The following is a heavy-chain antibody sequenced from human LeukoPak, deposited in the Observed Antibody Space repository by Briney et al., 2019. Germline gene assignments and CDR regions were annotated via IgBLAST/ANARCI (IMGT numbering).Heavy chain of an antibody. CDR3: ARHRSGWLQSSFDY. CDR2: INHSGST. V-gene: IGHV4-39*01. CDR1: GGSISTSNYY. Sequence: SETLSLTCTVSGGSISTSNYYWSWIRQPPGKGLEWIGEINHSGSTNYNPSLKSRVTISVDTSKNQFSLKLSSVTAADTAVYYCARHRSGWLQSSFDYWGQGTLVTVSS. D-gene: IGHD5-24*01. J-gene: IGHJ4*02.